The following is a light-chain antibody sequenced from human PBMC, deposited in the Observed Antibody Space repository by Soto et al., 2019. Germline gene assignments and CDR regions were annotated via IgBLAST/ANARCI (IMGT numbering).Light chain of an antibody. J-gene: IGLJ1*01. V-gene: IGLV2-8*01. Sequence: QSALTQPPSASGSPGQSVTISCTGSRRDVGGYDYVSWYQQHPGKAPKLMIYEVSKRPSGVPDRFSGSKSGNTASLTVSGLQAEDEADYYCTSYAGGTYFEVFGTGTKVTGL. CDR3: TSYAGGTYFEV. CDR1: RRDVGGYDY. CDR2: EVS.